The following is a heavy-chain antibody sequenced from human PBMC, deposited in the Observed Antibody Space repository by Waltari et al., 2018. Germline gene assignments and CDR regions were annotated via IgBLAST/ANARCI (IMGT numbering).Heavy chain of an antibody. Sequence: QVQLVQSGAEVKKPGSSVKVSCKASGGTFSSYAISWVRQAPGQGLEWMGRIIPIFGTANYAPKFQGRVTITADKSTSTAYMELSRLRSEDTAVYYCARGSRIAARPYYYYYMDVWGKGTTVTISS. V-gene: IGHV1-69*13. CDR2: IIPIFGTA. CDR3: ARGSRIAARPYYYYYMDV. J-gene: IGHJ6*03. D-gene: IGHD6-6*01. CDR1: GGTFSSYA.